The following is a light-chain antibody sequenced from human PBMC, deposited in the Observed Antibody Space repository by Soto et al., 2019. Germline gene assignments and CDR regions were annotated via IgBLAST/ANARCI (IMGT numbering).Light chain of an antibody. CDR1: SSNLGSNS. J-gene: IGLJ3*02. CDR2: SNN. V-gene: IGLV1-44*01. Sequence: QSVLTQPPSASGTPGQRVSISCSGSSSNLGSNSVNWYQHLPGTAPKLLTSSNNQRPSGVPDRFSGSKSGTSASLAISGLQSEDEADYYCAVWDDRLNGPVFGGGTKLTVL. CDR3: AVWDDRLNGPV.